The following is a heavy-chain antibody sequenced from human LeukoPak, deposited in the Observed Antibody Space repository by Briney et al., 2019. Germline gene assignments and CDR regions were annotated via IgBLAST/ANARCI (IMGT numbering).Heavy chain of an antibody. CDR3: ARMDTAMAVFDY. CDR1: GFTFSSYS. Sequence: GGSLRLSCAASGFTFSSYSMNWVRQAPGKGVEWDSSISSSSSYIYYADSVKGRFTISGDNAKNSLYLQMNSLRAEDTAVYYCARMDTAMAVFDYWGQGTLVTVSS. CDR2: ISSSSSYI. D-gene: IGHD5-18*01. V-gene: IGHV3-21*01. J-gene: IGHJ4*02.